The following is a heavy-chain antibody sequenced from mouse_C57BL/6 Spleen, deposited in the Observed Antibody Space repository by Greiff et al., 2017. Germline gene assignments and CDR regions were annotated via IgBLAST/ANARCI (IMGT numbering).Heavy chain of an antibody. J-gene: IGHJ2*01. D-gene: IGHD2-1*01. Sequence: QVQLKESGAELVRPGTSVKMSCKASGYTFTNYWIGWAKQRPGHGLEWIGDIYPGGGYTNYNEKFKGKATLTADKSSSTAYMQFSSLTSEDSAIYYCARGNYGNSYYFDYWGQGTTLTVSS. CDR2: IYPGGGYT. CDR1: GYTFTNYW. V-gene: IGHV1-63*01. CDR3: ARGNYGNSYYFDY.